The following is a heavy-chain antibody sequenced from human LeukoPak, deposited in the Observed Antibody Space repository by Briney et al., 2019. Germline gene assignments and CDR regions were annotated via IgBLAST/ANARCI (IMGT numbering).Heavy chain of an antibody. CDR1: GGSFSGYY. J-gene: IGHJ6*02. D-gene: IGHD3-9*01. Sequence: PSETLSLTCAVYGGSFSGYYWSWIRQPPGKGLEWIGEINHSGSTNYNPSLKSRVTISVDTSKNQFSLKLSSVTAADTAVYYCARGRDDILTGYSDYYGMDAWGQGTTVTVSS. V-gene: IGHV4-34*01. CDR3: ARGRDDILTGYSDYYGMDA. CDR2: INHSGST.